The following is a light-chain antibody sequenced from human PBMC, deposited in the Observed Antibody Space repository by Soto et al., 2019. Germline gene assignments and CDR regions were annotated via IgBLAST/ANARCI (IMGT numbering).Light chain of an antibody. J-gene: IGKJ2*01. Sequence: DIVMTQSPDSLAVSLGERATINCKSSQSVLYSSNNKNYLAWYQQTPGQPTRLLIHWASTQESGVPDRFSGSGSGTDLTLTISSVQAEDPAVYYCQQYYSHPYTFSQGTELEIK. CDR1: QSVLYSSNNKNY. CDR2: WAS. V-gene: IGKV4-1*01. CDR3: QQYYSHPYT.